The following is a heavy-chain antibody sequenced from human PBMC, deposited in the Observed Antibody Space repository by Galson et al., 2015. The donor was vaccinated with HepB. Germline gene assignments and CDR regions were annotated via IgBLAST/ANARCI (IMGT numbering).Heavy chain of an antibody. J-gene: IGHJ4*02. CDR3: ARRGFLWGSYRYGVPYFDY. D-gene: IGHD3-16*02. CDR1: GGPFSGYY. V-gene: IGHV4-34*01. Sequence: ETLSLTCAVHGGPFSGYYWSWIRQPPGKGLEWIGEINHSGSTNYNPSLKSRVTISVDTSKNQFSLKLSSVTAADTAVYYCARRGFLWGSYRYGVPYFDYWGQGTLVTVSS. CDR2: INHSGST.